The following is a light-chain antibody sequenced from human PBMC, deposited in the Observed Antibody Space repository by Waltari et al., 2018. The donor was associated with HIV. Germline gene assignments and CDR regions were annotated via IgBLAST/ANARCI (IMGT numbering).Light chain of an antibody. CDR1: SSAVGYYNI. J-gene: IGLJ2*01. CDR3: CSYADSSTVI. V-gene: IGLV2-23*02. CDR2: EVN. Sequence: QSALPQPASVPGSRGQSTTLSCPGSSSAVGYYNIVSWYQQNAHKAPKVLSYEVNKRPSGVSKRFSGSKSGNTASLTISGLQAEDEAHYYCCSYADSSTVIFGGGTKLTVL.